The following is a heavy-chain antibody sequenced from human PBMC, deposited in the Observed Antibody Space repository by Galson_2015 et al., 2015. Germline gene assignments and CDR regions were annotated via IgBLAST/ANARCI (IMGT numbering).Heavy chain of an antibody. V-gene: IGHV3-48*02. CDR3: ARESMVRGVAFYFDY. J-gene: IGHJ4*02. Sequence: SLRLSCAASGFTFSSYSMNWVRQAPGKGLEWVSYSSSSSSTIYYADSVKGRFTISRDNAKNSLYLQMNSLRDEDTAVYYCARESMVRGVAFYFDYWGQGTLVTVSS. D-gene: IGHD3-10*01. CDR2: SSSSSSTI. CDR1: GFTFSSYS.